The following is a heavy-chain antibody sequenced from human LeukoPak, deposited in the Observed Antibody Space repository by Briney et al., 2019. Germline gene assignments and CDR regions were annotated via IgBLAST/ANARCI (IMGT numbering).Heavy chain of an antibody. V-gene: IGHV4-38-2*02. Sequence: KPSETLSLTCTVSGYSISSGYYWGWIRQPPGKGLEWIGTIYHSGSTYYNPSLESRVTISIDTSKNQFSLKVSSVTAADTAVYYFAREGYGSSQPGYWGQGTLVTVSS. J-gene: IGHJ4*02. CDR2: IYHSGST. CDR1: GYSISSGYY. D-gene: IGHD6-13*01. CDR3: AREGYGSSQPGY.